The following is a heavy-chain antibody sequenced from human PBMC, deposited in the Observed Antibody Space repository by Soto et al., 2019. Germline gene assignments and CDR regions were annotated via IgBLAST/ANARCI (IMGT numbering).Heavy chain of an antibody. Sequence: PSETLSLTCTVTGGTISGYYWTWIRQSAGGGLERIGRIYSSGSTNYNPSLKSRVTISLDTSMNHFSLRLSSVTAADTAVYYCARGQRFSDWFDPWGQGTLVTVSS. CDR2: IYSSGST. J-gene: IGHJ5*02. D-gene: IGHD3-3*01. CDR3: ARGQRFSDWFDP. CDR1: GGTISGYY. V-gene: IGHV4-4*07.